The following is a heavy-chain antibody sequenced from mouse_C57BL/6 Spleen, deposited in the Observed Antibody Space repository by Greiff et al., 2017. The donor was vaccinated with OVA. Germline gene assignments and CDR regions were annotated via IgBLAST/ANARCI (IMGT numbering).Heavy chain of an antibody. CDR3: APIRYSNCGFDV. Sequence: VQLKESVAELARPGASVKLSCTASGFNIKNTYMHWVKQRPEQGLEWIGRIDPANGNTKYAPKFQGKATITADTSSNTAYLQLSSLTSEDTAIYYCAPIRYSNCGFDVWGTGTTVTVSS. J-gene: IGHJ1*03. D-gene: IGHD2-5*01. CDR1: GFNIKNTY. V-gene: IGHV14-3*01. CDR2: IDPANGNT.